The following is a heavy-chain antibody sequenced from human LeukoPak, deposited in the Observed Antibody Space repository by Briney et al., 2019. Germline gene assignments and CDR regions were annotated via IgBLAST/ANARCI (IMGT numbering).Heavy chain of an antibody. D-gene: IGHD6-19*01. CDR2: ISSSADST. Sequence: GGSLRLSCAASGFTFSSYAMSWVRQAPGKGLEWVSAISSSADSTYYADSVKGRFTISRDNAKNSLYLQMNSLRAEDTAVYYCARVKVAGSSIFDYWGQGTLVTVSS. CDR3: ARVKVAGSSIFDY. CDR1: GFTFSSYA. V-gene: IGHV3-23*01. J-gene: IGHJ4*02.